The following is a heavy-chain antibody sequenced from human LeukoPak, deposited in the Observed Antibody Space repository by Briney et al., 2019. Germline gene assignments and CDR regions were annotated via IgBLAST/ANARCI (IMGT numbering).Heavy chain of an antibody. Sequence: ASVKVSCTASGYTFTGHYMHWMRQAPPQGLEWMGWISPSGGTNYAQKFQGRVTMTRDTSISTAYMELSGLTSDDTAVYYCASVTYSDYDDFDSWGQGTLVTVSS. J-gene: IGHJ4*02. D-gene: IGHD3-22*01. CDR2: ISPSGGT. CDR1: GYTFTGHY. V-gene: IGHV1-2*02. CDR3: ASVTYSDYDDFDS.